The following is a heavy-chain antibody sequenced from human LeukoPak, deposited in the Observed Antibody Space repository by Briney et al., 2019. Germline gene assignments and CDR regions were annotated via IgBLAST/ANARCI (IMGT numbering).Heavy chain of an antibody. CDR2: ISSSSSYI. CDR3: ARDPGYCSGGSCY. D-gene: IGHD2-15*01. Sequence: PGGSLRLSCAASGFTFSSYSMNWVRQAPGKGPEWASSISSSSSYIYYADSVKGRFTISRDNAKNSLYLQMNSLRAEDTAVYYCARDPGYCSGGSCYWGQGTLVTVSS. V-gene: IGHV3-21*01. CDR1: GFTFSSYS. J-gene: IGHJ4*02.